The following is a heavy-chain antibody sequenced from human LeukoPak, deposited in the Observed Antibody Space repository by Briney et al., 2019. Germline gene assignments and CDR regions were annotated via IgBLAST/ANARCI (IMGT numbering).Heavy chain of an antibody. CDR2: IYYSGST. CDR3: ATSSGLSDAFDI. J-gene: IGHJ3*02. V-gene: IGHV4-61*05. Sequence: SETLSLTCTVSGGSISSSSYYWGWIRQPPGKGLEWIGYIYYSGSTNYNPSLKSRVTISVDTSKNQFSLKLSSVTAADTAVYYCATSSGLSDAFDIWGQGTMVTVSS. CDR1: GGSISSSSYY. D-gene: IGHD3-16*02.